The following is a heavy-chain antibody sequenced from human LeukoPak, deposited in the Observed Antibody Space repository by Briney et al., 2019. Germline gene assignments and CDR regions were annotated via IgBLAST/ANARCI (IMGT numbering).Heavy chain of an antibody. Sequence: ASVKVSCKASRYTFTSYGISWVRQAPGHGVEWMGWISAYNGNTNSAQKLQGRVTMTTDTSTSTAYMELRSLRSDDTAVYYCARVKYGDYGNNWFDPWRQGTLVTVSA. V-gene: IGHV1-18*01. CDR2: ISAYNGNT. D-gene: IGHD4-17*01. CDR1: RYTFTSYG. J-gene: IGHJ5*02. CDR3: ARVKYGDYGNNWFDP.